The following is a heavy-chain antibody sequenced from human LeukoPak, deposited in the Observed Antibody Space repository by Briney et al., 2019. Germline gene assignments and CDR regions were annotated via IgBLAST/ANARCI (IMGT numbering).Heavy chain of an antibody. CDR2: ISSSSSTI. CDR1: GFTFSSYS. J-gene: IGHJ4*02. D-gene: IGHD3-3*01. CDR3: ARVPYYDFWSGYSFDY. Sequence: GGSLRLSCAASGFTFSSYSMNWVRQAPGRGLEWVSYISSSSSTIYYADSVKGRFTISRDNAKNSLYLQMNSLRAEDTAVYYCARVPYYDFWSGYSFDYWGQGTLVTVSS. V-gene: IGHV3-48*04.